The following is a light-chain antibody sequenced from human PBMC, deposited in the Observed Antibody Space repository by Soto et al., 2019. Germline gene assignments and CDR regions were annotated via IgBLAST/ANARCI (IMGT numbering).Light chain of an antibody. CDR2: KAS. CDR1: QSISSW. V-gene: IGKV1-5*03. CDR3: QQYNSYPT. Sequence: DIKMTQSPSTLSASVGDRVTITCRDSQSISSWLAWYQQKPGKAPKLLIYKASSLESGVPSRFSGSGSGTEFTLTISSLQPDDFATYYCQQYNSYPTFGQGTKVEIK. J-gene: IGKJ1*01.